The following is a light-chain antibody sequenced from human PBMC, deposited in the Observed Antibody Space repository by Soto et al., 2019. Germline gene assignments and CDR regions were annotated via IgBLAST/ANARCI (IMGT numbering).Light chain of an antibody. CDR2: NTN. V-gene: IGLV8-61*01. Sequence: QTVVTQEPSFSVSPGGTVTLTCGLNSGSVSTSYYPNWYQQTPGQAPRTLIYNTNTRSSGVPDRFSGSILGNKAALTITGAQADDESDYYCVLYMGSGIWVFGGGTKLTVL. J-gene: IGLJ3*02. CDR1: SGSVSTSYY. CDR3: VLYMGSGIWV.